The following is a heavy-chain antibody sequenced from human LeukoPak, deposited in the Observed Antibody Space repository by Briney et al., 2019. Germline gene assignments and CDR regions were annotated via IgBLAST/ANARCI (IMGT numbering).Heavy chain of an antibody. Sequence: ASVKVSCKASGYTFTSYGISWVRQAPGQGVEWMGWISAYNGNTNYAQKLQGRVTMTTDTSTSTAYMELRSLRSDDTAVYYCARESVGGYSYGTPDYWGQGTLVTVSS. CDR1: GYTFTSYG. CDR3: ARESVGGYSYGTPDY. CDR2: ISAYNGNT. J-gene: IGHJ4*02. V-gene: IGHV1-18*01. D-gene: IGHD5-18*01.